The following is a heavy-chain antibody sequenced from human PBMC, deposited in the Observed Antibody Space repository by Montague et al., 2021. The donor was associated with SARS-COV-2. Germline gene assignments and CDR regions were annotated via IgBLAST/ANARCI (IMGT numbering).Heavy chain of an antibody. V-gene: IGHV4-4*02. D-gene: IGHD3-10*01. CDR3: ARLGVVPSPRTFDP. Sequence: SETLSLTCEVSGASISSNNWWIWVRHSPGKGLEWIGETYHSGSTNYNPSLRSRVTISVDKSKNQSSLKVNSVSAADTAVYYCARLGVVPSPRTFDPWGQGTLVTVSS. CDR2: TYHSGST. CDR1: GASISSNNW. J-gene: IGHJ5*02.